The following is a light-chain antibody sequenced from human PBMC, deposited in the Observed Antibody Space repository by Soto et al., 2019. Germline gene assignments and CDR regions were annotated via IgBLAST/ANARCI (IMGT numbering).Light chain of an antibody. CDR3: QQSDSTPYT. CDR2: AAS. CDR1: QDINNR. Sequence: DIQMTQAPSSVSASVGDRVTITCRASQDINNRVAWFQQRPGRAPKYLIQAASILQSGFPSRFSATGSGTDFTLTIDSLQPEDFATYYCQQSDSTPYTFGQGTKVEI. V-gene: IGKV1-12*01. J-gene: IGKJ2*01.